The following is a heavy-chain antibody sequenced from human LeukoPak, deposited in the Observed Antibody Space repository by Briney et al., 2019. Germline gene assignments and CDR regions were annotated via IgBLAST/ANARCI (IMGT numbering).Heavy chain of an antibody. CDR3: ARDISRWNELDS. D-gene: IGHD1-1*01. V-gene: IGHV4-61*02. Sequence: SQTLSLTCTVSGGSISSGSYYWTWIRQPAGKGLEWVGRIYSSGSTDYNPSLKSRVTISVDTTKNRFSLNLSSLTAADTAVYYCARDISRWNELDSWGQGTLVTVSS. CDR1: GGSISSGSYY. J-gene: IGHJ4*02. CDR2: IYSSGST.